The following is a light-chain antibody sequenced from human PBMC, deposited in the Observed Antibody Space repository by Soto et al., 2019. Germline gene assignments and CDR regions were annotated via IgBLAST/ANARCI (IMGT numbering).Light chain of an antibody. V-gene: IGKV3-15*01. CDR1: QSVSSN. CDR3: QKYSNWPRT. J-gene: IGKJ1*01. Sequence: EIVITQSPSTLSVSPVEGATLSFRASQSVSSNLAWYQQKPAQAPRLLIYGASTRAAGIPARFSGSGSGTGFTLTISSLQSEDFAVYYCQKYSNWPRTFGQGTKVDIK. CDR2: GAS.